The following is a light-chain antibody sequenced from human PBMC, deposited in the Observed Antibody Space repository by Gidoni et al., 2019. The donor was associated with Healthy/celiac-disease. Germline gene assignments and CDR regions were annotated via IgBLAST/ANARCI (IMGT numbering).Light chain of an antibody. CDR2: SNN. CDR3: AAWDDSLNGVV. CDR1: SSNIGSNT. Sequence: SVLTPPPSASGTPGQRVTISCSGSSSNIGSNTVNWYQQLPGTAPKLLIYSNNQRPPGVPDRFSGSKSGTSASLAISGLQSEDEADYYCAAWDDSLNGVVFGGGTKLTVL. J-gene: IGLJ2*01. V-gene: IGLV1-44*01.